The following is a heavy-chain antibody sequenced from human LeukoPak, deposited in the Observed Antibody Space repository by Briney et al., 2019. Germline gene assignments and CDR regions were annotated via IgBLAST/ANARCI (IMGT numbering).Heavy chain of an antibody. CDR3: ATAGNFRFDS. Sequence: GGSLRLSCAASGFTFSSYTMNWVRQAPGKGLEWVSSISSRSTYIYYADSVKGRFTISRDNAKNTLYLQMNNVRADDTAVYYCATAGNFRFDSWGQGTLVTVSS. J-gene: IGHJ4*02. D-gene: IGHD3-16*02. CDR1: GFTFSSYT. CDR2: ISSRSTYI. V-gene: IGHV3-21*01.